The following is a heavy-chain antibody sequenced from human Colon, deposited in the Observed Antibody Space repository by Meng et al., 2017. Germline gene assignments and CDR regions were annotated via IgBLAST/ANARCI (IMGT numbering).Heavy chain of an antibody. CDR2: VYWDGDS. CDR3: FHSSDHLIYASS. V-gene: IGHV2-5*02. D-gene: IGHD3/OR15-3a*01. J-gene: IGHJ5*02. Sequence: HISLKESGPPLVKPTQTLTLTCTFPGTSLTTSGEGVGWIRQPPGKALEWLALVYWDGDSRYSPSLRNRLTITKDTSRNQVVLTMTNVDPVDTGTYFCFHSSDHLIYASSWGQGTLVTVSS. CDR1: GTSLTTSGEG.